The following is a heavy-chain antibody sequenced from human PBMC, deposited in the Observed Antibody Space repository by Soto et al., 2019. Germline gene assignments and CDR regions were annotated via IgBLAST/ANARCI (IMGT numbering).Heavy chain of an antibody. CDR3: ARDGGRHSGGIDY. CDR2: IIPIYGTA. J-gene: IGHJ4*02. Sequence: QVQLVQSGAEVKKPGSSVKVSCKASGGTFSSYSINWVRQAPGQGLEWMGEIIPIYGTANYAQKFQGRVTITADESTSTAYMELSSLRSEDTAVYYCARDGGRHSGGIDYWGQGSLVTVSS. D-gene: IGHD1-26*01. V-gene: IGHV1-69*01. CDR1: GGTFSSYS.